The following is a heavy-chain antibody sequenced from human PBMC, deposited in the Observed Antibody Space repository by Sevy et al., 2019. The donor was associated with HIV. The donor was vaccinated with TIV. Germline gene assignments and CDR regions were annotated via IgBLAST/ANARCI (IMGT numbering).Heavy chain of an antibody. CDR1: GFTFDYYT. D-gene: IGHD3-10*01. J-gene: IGHJ4*02. CDR2: ISGSSADT. CDR3: AREPYASGSYFHAFDY. V-gene: IGHV3-21*01. Sequence: GGSLRLSCAASGFTFDYYTVNWVRQAPGKGLEWVSSISGSSADTFYAGSVKGRFTISRDNAENSLYLQMNSLRVEDTDVYYCAREPYASGSYFHAFDYWGQGTLVTVSS.